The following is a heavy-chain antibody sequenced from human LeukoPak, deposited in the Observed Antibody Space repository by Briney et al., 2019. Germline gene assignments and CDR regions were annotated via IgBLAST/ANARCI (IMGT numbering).Heavy chain of an antibody. D-gene: IGHD3-16*02. CDR2: TYYRSKWYN. CDR1: GDSVSSNSAA. CDR3: ARDRYDYIWGSYRRSGAFDI. J-gene: IGHJ3*02. V-gene: IGHV6-1*01. Sequence: SQTLSLTCAISGDSVSSNSAAWNWIRQSPSRGLEWLGRTYYRSKWYNDYAVSVKSRITTNPDTSKNQFSLQLNSVTPEDTAVYYCARDRYDYIWGSYRRSGAFDIWGQGTMATVSS.